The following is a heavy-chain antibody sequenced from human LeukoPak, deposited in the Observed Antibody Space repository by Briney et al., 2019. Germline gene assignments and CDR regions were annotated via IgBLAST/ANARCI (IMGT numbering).Heavy chain of an antibody. CDR3: ARDEGVCNWFDP. Sequence: GASVKVSCKASGYTFTSYGITWVRQAPGQGLEWMGWISAYNGNTIYAQKLQGRVTMTTDTSTTTAYMELRSLRSDDTAVYYCARDEGVCNWFDPWGQGTLVTVSS. D-gene: IGHD2-8*01. J-gene: IGHJ5*02. CDR1: GYTFTSYG. V-gene: IGHV1-18*01. CDR2: ISAYNGNT.